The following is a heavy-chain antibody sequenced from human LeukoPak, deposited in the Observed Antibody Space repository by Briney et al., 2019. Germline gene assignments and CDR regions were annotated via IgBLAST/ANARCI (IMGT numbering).Heavy chain of an antibody. Sequence: ASVKVSCKASGYIFTGYYMHWVRQAPGQGLEWMGWINPNSGGTNYAQKFQGRVTMTRDTSISTAYMELSRLRSDDTAAYYCAGLLFYYLVSGVYRNYYFDYWAREPWSPSPQ. V-gene: IGHV1-2*02. CDR1: GYIFTGYY. CDR3: AGLLFYYLVSGVYRNYYFDY. J-gene: IGHJ4*02. CDR2: INPNSGGT. D-gene: IGHD3-10*02.